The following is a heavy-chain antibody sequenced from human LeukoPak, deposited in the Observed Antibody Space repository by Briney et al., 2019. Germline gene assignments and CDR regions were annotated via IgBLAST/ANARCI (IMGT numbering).Heavy chain of an antibody. CDR3: ARVKIGSGSYYIRVETFDY. Sequence: KSSETLSLTCTVSGGSISSYYWGWIRQPPGKGLEWIGSIYHSGSTYYNPSLKSRVTISVDTSKNQFSLKLSSVTAADTAVYYCARVKIGSGSYYIRVETFDYWGQGTLVTVSS. CDR2: IYHSGST. J-gene: IGHJ4*02. CDR1: GGSISSYY. V-gene: IGHV4-39*07. D-gene: IGHD3-10*01.